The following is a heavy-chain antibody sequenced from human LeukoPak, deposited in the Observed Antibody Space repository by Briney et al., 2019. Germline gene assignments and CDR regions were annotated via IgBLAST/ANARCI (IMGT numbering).Heavy chain of an antibody. J-gene: IGHJ4*02. Sequence: GASVKVSCKSSGYTFSRYGFNWVRQAPGQGLEWMGWININNGNTKYAPKVQGRVTMTTDTATATAYMELRDLTFDDTAVYYCARDHERGSGRRHLVDYWGQGTLVTVSS. CDR3: ARDHERGSGRRHLVDY. CDR1: GYTFSRYG. V-gene: IGHV1-18*01. CDR2: ININNGNT. D-gene: IGHD3-10*01.